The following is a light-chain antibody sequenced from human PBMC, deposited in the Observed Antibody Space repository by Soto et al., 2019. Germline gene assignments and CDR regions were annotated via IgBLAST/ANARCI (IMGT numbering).Light chain of an antibody. CDR3: SSYAGSSNA. CDR1: SSDVCGYNY. CDR2: EVN. J-gene: IGLJ1*01. Sequence: QSALTQPPSASGSPGQSVAISCTGTSSDVCGYNYVSWYQQHPGKAPKLMIYEVNKRPSGVPDRFSGSKSGNTASLTVSGLEAEDEADYYCSSYAGSSNAFGTGTKVTVL. V-gene: IGLV2-8*01.